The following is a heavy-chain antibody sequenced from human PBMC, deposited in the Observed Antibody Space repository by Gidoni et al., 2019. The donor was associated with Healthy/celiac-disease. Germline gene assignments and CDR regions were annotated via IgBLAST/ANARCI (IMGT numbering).Heavy chain of an antibody. J-gene: IGHJ4*02. V-gene: IGHV3-33*01. CDR1: GFTFSSYG. Sequence: QVQLVESGGGVVQPGRSLRLLCAASGFTFSSYGMHWVRQAPGKGLEWVAVIWYDGSNKYYADSVKGRFTISRDNSKNTLYLQMNSLRAEDTAVYYCARDSRSGKDYWGQGTLVTVSS. CDR3: ARDSRSGKDY. CDR2: IWYDGSNK.